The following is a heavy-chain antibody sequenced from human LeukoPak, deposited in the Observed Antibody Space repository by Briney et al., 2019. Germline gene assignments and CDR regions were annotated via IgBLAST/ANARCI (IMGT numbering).Heavy chain of an antibody. V-gene: IGHV3-53*01. J-gene: IGHJ4*02. Sequence: GGSLRLSCAASGFTVSSNYMSWVRQAPGKGLEWVSVIYSGGSTYYADSVKGRFTISRDNSKNTLYLQMNSLRAEDTAVYYCARGSPMVRGVLDYWGQGTLVTVSS. D-gene: IGHD3-10*01. CDR3: ARGSPMVRGVLDY. CDR1: GFTVSSNY. CDR2: IYSGGST.